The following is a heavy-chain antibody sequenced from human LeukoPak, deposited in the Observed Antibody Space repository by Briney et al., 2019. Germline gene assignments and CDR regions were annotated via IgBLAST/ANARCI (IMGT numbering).Heavy chain of an antibody. CDR2: IYHSGST. Sequence: PSETLSLTCTVSGGSISSYYWSWIRQPPGKGLEWIGSIYHSGSTYYNPSLKSRVTISVDTSKNQFSLKLSSVTAADTAVYYCARFRVFGVVTNMDVWGKGTTVTVSS. V-gene: IGHV4-59*08. D-gene: IGHD3-3*01. CDR1: GGSISSYY. CDR3: ARFRVFGVVTNMDV. J-gene: IGHJ6*03.